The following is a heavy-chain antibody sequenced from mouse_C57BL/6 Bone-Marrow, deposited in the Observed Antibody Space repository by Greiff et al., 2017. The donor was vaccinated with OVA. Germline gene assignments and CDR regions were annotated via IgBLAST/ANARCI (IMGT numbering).Heavy chain of an antibody. CDR3: TLYYYGSSSFAY. CDR2: SDPVNCDT. J-gene: IGHJ3*01. Sequence: EVQVVESGAELVRPGASVKLSCTASGLNIKDDYMHWVKQRPEQGREWIGGSDPVNCDTEYTSKFQDKTTITADTSSNTAYLQLSNLTSEDTAVYYCTLYYYGSSSFAYWGQGTLVTVSA. V-gene: IGHV14-4*01. CDR1: GLNIKDDY. D-gene: IGHD1-1*01.